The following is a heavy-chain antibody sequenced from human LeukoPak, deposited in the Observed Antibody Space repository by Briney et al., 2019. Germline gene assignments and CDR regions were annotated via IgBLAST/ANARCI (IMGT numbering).Heavy chain of an antibody. Sequence: AGGSLRLSCVGSGFIFSNYRMNWVRQAPGEGLDWVSSIGSSSVYIYDADSVKGRFTTSRDNAKNSLYLEMNSLRVEDTAVYYCTTGPGALADYWGQGTLVTVSS. V-gene: IGHV3-21*01. D-gene: IGHD4-17*01. J-gene: IGHJ4*02. CDR2: IGSSSVYI. CDR1: GFIFSNYR. CDR3: TTGPGALADY.